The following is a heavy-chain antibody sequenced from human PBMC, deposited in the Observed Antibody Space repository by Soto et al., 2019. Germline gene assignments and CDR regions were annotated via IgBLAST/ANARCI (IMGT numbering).Heavy chain of an antibody. D-gene: IGHD3-9*01. Sequence: QVQLVQSGPEVKKSGSSVKVSCKVSGGTLSSETISWLRQAPGQGLEWMGRIIPLLGIGNYAQKFQGRVTITEDISTNTGYMELSSLTSQETAIYYCAREEGYYNMRTCPVYYMDVWGNRTTVTVSS. CDR2: IIPLLGIG. V-gene: IGHV1-69*08. CDR1: GGTLSSET. J-gene: IGHJ6*03. CDR3: AREEGYYNMRTCPVYYMDV.